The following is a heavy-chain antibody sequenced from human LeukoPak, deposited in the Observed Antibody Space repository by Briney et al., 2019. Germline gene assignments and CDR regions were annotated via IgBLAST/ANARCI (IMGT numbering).Heavy chain of an antibody. Sequence: SETLSLTCTVSGYSISSGYYWGWIRQPPGKGLEWIGSIYHSGSTYYNPSLKSRVTISVDTSKNQSSLKLSSVTAADTAVYYCARGPYDYVWGSYRWGAFDIWGQGTMVTVSS. CDR3: ARGPYDYVWGSYRWGAFDI. J-gene: IGHJ3*02. CDR1: GYSISSGYY. V-gene: IGHV4-38-2*02. D-gene: IGHD3-16*02. CDR2: IYHSGST.